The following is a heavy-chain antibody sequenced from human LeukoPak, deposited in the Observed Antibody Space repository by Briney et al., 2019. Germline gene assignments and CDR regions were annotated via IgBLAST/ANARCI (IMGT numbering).Heavy chain of an antibody. CDR1: GDSVSGNSLA. Sequence: SQTLSLTFAISGDSVSGNSLAWNWIRQSPSRGLEWLGRTYYRSKWYNDYAESVKSRISINSDTSKNQFSLQLNSVTPEDTAVYYCARESGAAFDIWGQGTMVTVSS. CDR2: TYYRSKWYN. CDR3: ARESGAAFDI. J-gene: IGHJ3*02. V-gene: IGHV6-1*01.